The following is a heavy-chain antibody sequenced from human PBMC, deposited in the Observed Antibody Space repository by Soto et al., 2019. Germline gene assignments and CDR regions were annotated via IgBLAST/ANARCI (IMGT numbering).Heavy chain of an antibody. CDR3: EGRDDPFHV. Sequence: QVQLVGSGGGVVQPERSLRLSCVATGLTFSNYGIHWDRQAPGRGLEWVAVIWHDGSQKYSADSVRGRFTISRDNSKNTVYLQMNSLRAEDTAVYYCEGRDDPFHVWGQGTMVTVSS. V-gene: IGHV3-33*01. CDR2: IWHDGSQK. J-gene: IGHJ3*01. CDR1: GLTFSNYG.